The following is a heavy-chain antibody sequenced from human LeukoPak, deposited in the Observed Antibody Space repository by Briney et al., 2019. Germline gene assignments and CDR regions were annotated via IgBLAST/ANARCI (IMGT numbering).Heavy chain of an antibody. CDR2: INHSGST. Sequence: SETLSLTCTVSGGSISSYYWSWIRQPPGKGLEWIGEINHSGSTNYNPSLKSRVTISVDTSKNQFSLKLSSVTAADTAVYYCARGKISDYWGQGTLVTVSS. CDR3: ARGKISDY. CDR1: GGSISSYY. J-gene: IGHJ4*02. V-gene: IGHV4-34*01.